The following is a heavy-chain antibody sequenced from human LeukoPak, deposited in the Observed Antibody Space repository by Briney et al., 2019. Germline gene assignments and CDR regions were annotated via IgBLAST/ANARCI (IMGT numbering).Heavy chain of an antibody. CDR3: ARDIYYDSSGYYGSVY. D-gene: IGHD3-22*01. CDR1: GFTISSNY. J-gene: IGHJ4*02. V-gene: IGHV3-53*01. Sequence: GGSLRLSCAASGFTISSNYMSWVRQAPGKGLEWVSVIYSDGTTYYADSVKGRFTISRDNAKNSLYLQMNSLRAEDTAVYYCARDIYYDSSGYYGSVYWGQGTLVTVSS. CDR2: IYSDGTT.